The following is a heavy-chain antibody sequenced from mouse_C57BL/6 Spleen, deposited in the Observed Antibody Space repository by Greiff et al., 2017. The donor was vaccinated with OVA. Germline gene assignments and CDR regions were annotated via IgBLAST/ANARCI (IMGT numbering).Heavy chain of an antibody. D-gene: IGHD2-1*01. CDR2: VNPNYGTT. Sequence: VQLKESGPELVKPGASVKISCKASGYSFTDYNMNWVKQSNGKSLEWIGVVNPNYGTTSYNQKFKGKATLTVDQSSSTAYMQLNSLTSEDSAVYYCARGYYGNYVQAMDYWGQGTSVTVSS. J-gene: IGHJ4*01. V-gene: IGHV1-39*01. CDR1: GYSFTDYN. CDR3: ARGYYGNYVQAMDY.